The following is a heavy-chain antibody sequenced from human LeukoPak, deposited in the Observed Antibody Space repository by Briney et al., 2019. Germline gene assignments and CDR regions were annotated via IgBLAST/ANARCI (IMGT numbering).Heavy chain of an antibody. J-gene: IGHJ4*02. CDR2: IIPIFGTA. D-gene: IGHD5-18*01. CDR3: ASRDEGIQLWLRN. V-gene: IGHV1-69*01. Sequence: SEKVSCKASGGTFSSYAISWVRQAPGQGLEWMGGIIPIFGTANCAQKFQGRVTITADESTSTAYMELSSLRSEDTAVYYCASRDEGIQLWLRNWGQGTLVTVSS. CDR1: GGTFSSYA.